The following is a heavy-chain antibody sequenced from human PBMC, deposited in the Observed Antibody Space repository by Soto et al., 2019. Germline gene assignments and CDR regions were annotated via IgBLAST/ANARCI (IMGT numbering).Heavy chain of an antibody. Sequence: QVQLVQSGAEVKKPGSSVKVSCKASGGTFSSYTISWVRQAPGQGLEWMGRIIPILGIANYAQKFQGRVTITADKPTSTAYMELSSLRSDDAAVYYCARDGSSWPGTLDSWGQGTLVTVSS. CDR3: ARDGSSWPGTLDS. D-gene: IGHD6-13*01. V-gene: IGHV1-69*08. CDR1: GGTFSSYT. J-gene: IGHJ4*02. CDR2: IIPILGIA.